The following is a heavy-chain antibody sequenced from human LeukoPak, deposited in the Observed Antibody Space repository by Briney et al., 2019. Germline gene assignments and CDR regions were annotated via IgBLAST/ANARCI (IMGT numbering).Heavy chain of an antibody. V-gene: IGHV1-18*01. CDR3: ARDLKRGYSSGRYSWGTGSSNDY. Sequence: ASVKVSCKASGYTFTSYGISWVRQAPGQGLEWMGWISAYNGNTYYAQNLQGRVTMTTDTSTSTAYMELRSLRSDDTAVYYCARDLKRGYSSGRYSWGTGSSNDYWGQGTLVTVSS. CDR2: ISAYNGNT. CDR1: GYTFTSYG. D-gene: IGHD6-19*01. J-gene: IGHJ4*02.